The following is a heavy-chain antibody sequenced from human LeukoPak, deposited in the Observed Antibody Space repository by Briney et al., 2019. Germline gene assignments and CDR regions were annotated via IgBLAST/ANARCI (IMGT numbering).Heavy chain of an antibody. D-gene: IGHD6-19*01. CDR3: AKKYKAGAYYYYGMDV. Sequence: PGGSLRLSCAASGFTSSSYAMSWVRQAPGKGLEWVSAISGSGGSTYYADSVKGRFTISRDNSKNTLYLQMNSLRAEDTAVYYCAKKYKAGAYYYYGMDVWGQGTTVTVSS. V-gene: IGHV3-23*01. CDR2: ISGSGGST. J-gene: IGHJ6*02. CDR1: GFTSSSYA.